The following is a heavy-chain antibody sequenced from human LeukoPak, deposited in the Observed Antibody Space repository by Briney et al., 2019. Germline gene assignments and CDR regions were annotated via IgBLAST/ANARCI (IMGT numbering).Heavy chain of an antibody. V-gene: IGHV3-9*03. CDR3: ARGGVQLWS. J-gene: IGHJ5*02. CDR2: ISWNSGSI. CDR1: GFTFDDYA. D-gene: IGHD5-18*01. Sequence: GGSLRLSCAASGFTFDDYAMHWVRQAPGKGLEWVLGISWNSGSIGYADSVKGRFTISRDNAKNSLYLQMNSLRAEDMALYYCARGGVQLWSWGQGALVTVSS.